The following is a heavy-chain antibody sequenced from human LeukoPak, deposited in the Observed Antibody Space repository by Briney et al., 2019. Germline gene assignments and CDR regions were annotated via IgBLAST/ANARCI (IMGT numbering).Heavy chain of an antibody. CDR2: IYYSGST. CDR1: GGSISSGGYY. CDR3: AGGIQSNYYYGMDV. Sequence: SETLSLTCTVSGGSISSGGYYWSWIRQHPGKGLEWIGYIYYSGSTYYNPSLKSRVTISVDTSKNQFSLKLSSVTAADTAVYYCAGGIQSNYYYGMDVWGQGTTVTVSS. J-gene: IGHJ6*02. D-gene: IGHD4-11*01. V-gene: IGHV4-31*03.